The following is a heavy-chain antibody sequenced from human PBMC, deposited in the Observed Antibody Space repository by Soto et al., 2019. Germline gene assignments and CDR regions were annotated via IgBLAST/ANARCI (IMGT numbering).Heavy chain of an antibody. CDR1: GYTFSNDA. D-gene: IGHD1-7*01. CDR3: ARASRYYWNYMMY. CDR2: VSAYKENT. J-gene: IGHJ4*02. V-gene: IGHV1-18*01. Sequence: QVQLVQSGAEVKKPGASVKVSCKASGYTFSNDAITWVRQAPGQGLAWMGWVSAYKENTNYAQKFKGRVTMTTDTSTSTAYMEIRSLRYDDTAVYFCARASRYYWNYMMYWGQGTLVTVPS.